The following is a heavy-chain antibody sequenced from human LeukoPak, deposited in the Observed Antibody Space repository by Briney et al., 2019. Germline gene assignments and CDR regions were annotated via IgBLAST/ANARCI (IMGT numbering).Heavy chain of an antibody. V-gene: IGHV1-18*01. CDR3: ARVGYCSSTSCYYGDAFDI. CDR2: ISAYNGNT. J-gene: IGHJ3*02. CDR1: GYTFTSYG. D-gene: IGHD2-2*01. Sequence: GASVKVSCKASGYTFTSYGISWVRQAPGQGLEWMGWISAYNGNTNYAQKLQGRATMTTDTSTSTAYMELRSLRSDDTAVYYCARVGYCSSTSCYYGDAFDIWGQGTMVTVSS.